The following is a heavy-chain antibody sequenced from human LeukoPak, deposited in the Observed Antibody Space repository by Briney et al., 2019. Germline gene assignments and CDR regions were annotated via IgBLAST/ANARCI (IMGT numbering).Heavy chain of an antibody. J-gene: IGHJ4*02. CDR2: IKKDGSEK. V-gene: IGHV3-7*04. CDR3: VGGFGWLPDY. D-gene: IGHD5-12*01. CDR1: GFTFSSLW. Sequence: GGSLRLSCAASGFTFSSLWMNWVRQAPGKGLEWVAIIKKDGSEKYHVDSAKGRFTISRDNAKNSLYLQMNSLRAEDTGVYYCVGGFGWLPDYWGQGTLVTVSS.